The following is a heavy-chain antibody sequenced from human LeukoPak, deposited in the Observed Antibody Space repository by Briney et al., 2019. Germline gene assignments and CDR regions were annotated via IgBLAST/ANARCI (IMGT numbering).Heavy chain of an antibody. J-gene: IGHJ4*02. V-gene: IGHV4-34*01. D-gene: IGHD1-26*01. CDR3: ARGEGSGSYYSYFDY. Sequence: NPSETLSLTCAVYGGSFSGYYWSWIRQPPGKGLEWIGEINHSGSTNYNPSLKSRVTISVDTSKNQFSLKLSSVTAADTAVYYCARGEGSGSYYSYFDYWGQGTLVTVSS. CDR2: INHSGST. CDR1: GGSFSGYY.